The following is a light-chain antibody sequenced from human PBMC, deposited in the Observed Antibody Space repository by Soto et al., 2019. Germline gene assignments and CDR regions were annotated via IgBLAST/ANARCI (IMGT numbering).Light chain of an antibody. CDR1: QSIGRY. CDR3: QQSFSSPPA. Sequence: DLQMTQSPSSLSASVGDRVTITCRASQSIGRYLNWYQHQPGQAPRLLIYAASSLQSGVPSRFSGSGSGTDFALTINSLQPEDFVTYYCQQSFSSPPAFGQGTKLEIK. J-gene: IGKJ2*01. V-gene: IGKV1-39*01. CDR2: AAS.